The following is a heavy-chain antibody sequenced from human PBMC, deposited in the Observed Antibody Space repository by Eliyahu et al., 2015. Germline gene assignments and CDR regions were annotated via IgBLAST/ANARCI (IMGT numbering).Heavy chain of an antibody. CDR1: XFSLXXSGMC. J-gene: IGHJ3*02. D-gene: IGHD4-17*01. V-gene: IGHV2-70*15. CDR3: ARLTTVTLSGAFDI. Sequence: QVTLRESGPALVKPTQTLTLTCXFSXFSLXXSGMCVXWIRQPPGKAXEWLXRIDWDDDKYYSTSLKTRLTISKDTSKNQVVLTMTNMDPVDTATYYCARLTTVTLSGAFDIWGQGTMVTVSS. CDR2: IDWDDDK.